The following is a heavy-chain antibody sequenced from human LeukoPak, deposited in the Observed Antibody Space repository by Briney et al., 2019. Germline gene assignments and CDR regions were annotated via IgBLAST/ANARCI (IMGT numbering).Heavy chain of an antibody. J-gene: IGHJ3*02. CDR1: GFTFSSYA. V-gene: IGHV3-30-3*01. D-gene: IGHD4-17*01. CDR2: ISYDGSNK. Sequence: PGGSLRLSCAASGFTFSSYAMHWVRQAPGKGLEWVAVISYDGSNKYYADSVKGRFTISRDNSKNTLYLQMNSLRAEDTAVYYCARTWGATVTTDGAFDIWGQGTMVTVSS. CDR3: ARTWGATVTTDGAFDI.